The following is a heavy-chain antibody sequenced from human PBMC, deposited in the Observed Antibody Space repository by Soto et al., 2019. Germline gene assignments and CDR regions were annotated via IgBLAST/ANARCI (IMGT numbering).Heavy chain of an antibody. Sequence: SETLSLTCTVSGGSISSCDYYWGWVRQPPGNGLAWIGSICSSGSTYYNPSLKSRVTISVDTSKHQFSLRLSSVTAADTAVYYCARHRRETGTYAQPLDYWGQGTLVTVS. J-gene: IGHJ4*02. CDR1: GGSISSCDYY. CDR2: ICSSGST. CDR3: ARHRRETGTYAQPLDY. V-gene: IGHV4-39*01. D-gene: IGHD1-1*01.